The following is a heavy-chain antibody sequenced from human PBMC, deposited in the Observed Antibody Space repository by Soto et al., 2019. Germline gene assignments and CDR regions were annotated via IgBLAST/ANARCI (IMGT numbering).Heavy chain of an antibody. Sequence: GGSLRLSCAASGFGFSDYYMTWIRQAPGKGLEWVSYISSSGGTKYHADSVKGRFTISRDNAKNSLYLQMNSLRAEDTAVYYCARGYSSSWTYNWFDPWGQGTLVTVSS. D-gene: IGHD6-13*01. J-gene: IGHJ5*02. CDR3: ARGYSSSWTYNWFDP. CDR2: ISSSGGTK. V-gene: IGHV3-11*01. CDR1: GFGFSDYY.